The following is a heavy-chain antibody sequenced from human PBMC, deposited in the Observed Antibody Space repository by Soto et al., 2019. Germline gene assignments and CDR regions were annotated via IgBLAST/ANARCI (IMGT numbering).Heavy chain of an antibody. CDR3: ARVYCSGGGCYGIDY. CDR1: GYTFASYG. CDR2: ISAYNGNT. J-gene: IGHJ4*02. D-gene: IGHD2-15*01. V-gene: IGHV1-18*01. Sequence: ASVKVSCKASGYTFASYGISWGRQAPGQGLEWMGWISAYNGNTNYAQKLQGRVTMTTDTSTSTAYMELSSLRSDDTAVYYCARVYCSGGGCYGIDYWGQGTLVTVSS.